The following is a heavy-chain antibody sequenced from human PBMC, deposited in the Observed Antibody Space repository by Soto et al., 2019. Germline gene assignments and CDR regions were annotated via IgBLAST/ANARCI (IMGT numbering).Heavy chain of an antibody. D-gene: IGHD1-1*01. CDR1: GYTFTSYG. V-gene: IGHV1-18*01. CDR2: ISAHNGNT. J-gene: IGHJ4*02. CDR3: ARGRYGDY. Sequence: QVHLVQSGAEVKKPGASVKVSCKASGYTFTSYGITWVRQAPGQGLEWMGWISAHNGNTDYAQKPQGRVIVTRDTSTSTAYTELRSLLSDGTAVYYCARGRYGDYWGQGALVTVPS.